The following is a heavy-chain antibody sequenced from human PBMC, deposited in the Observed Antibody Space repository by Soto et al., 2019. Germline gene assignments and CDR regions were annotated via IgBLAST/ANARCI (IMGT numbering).Heavy chain of an antibody. CDR2: ISGSGGST. CDR3: ALGWYFDL. D-gene: IGHD7-27*01. CDR1: GFTFSSYA. J-gene: IGHJ2*01. Sequence: EVQLLESGGGLVQPGGSLRLSCAASGFTFSSYALSWARQAPGKGLEWVSGISGSGGSTYYADSVKARFTISRDDSKNTLYLQMNSLRAEDTAVYYCALGWYFDLWGRVTLVSVSS. V-gene: IGHV3-23*01.